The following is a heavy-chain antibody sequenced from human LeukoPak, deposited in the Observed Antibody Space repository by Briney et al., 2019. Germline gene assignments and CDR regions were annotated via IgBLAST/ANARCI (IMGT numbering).Heavy chain of an antibody. CDR3: ARSSPTLIGGTWFDP. CDR1: GFTFSSYG. J-gene: IGHJ5*02. Sequence: GGSLRLSCAASGFTFSSYGMHWVRQTPGKGLEWVAVIWYDGSNKYYADSVKGRFTISRDNSKNTLYLQMNSLRAEDTAVYYCARSSPTLIGGTWFDPWGQGTLVTVSS. CDR2: IWYDGSNK. V-gene: IGHV3-33*01. D-gene: IGHD3-16*01.